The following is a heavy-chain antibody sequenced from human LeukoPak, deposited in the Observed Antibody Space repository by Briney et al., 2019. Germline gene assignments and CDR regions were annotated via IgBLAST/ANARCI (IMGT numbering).Heavy chain of an antibody. CDR1: GFTFSSYS. CDR3: AARPKHYDSSGYYWVF. D-gene: IGHD3-22*01. Sequence: PGGSLRLSCAASGFTFSSYSMNWVRQAPGKGLEWVSAISGSGGSTYYADSVKGRFTISRDNSKNTLYLQMNSLRAEDTAVYYCAARPKHYDSSGYYWVFWGQGTLVTVSS. CDR2: ISGSGGST. V-gene: IGHV3-23*01. J-gene: IGHJ4*02.